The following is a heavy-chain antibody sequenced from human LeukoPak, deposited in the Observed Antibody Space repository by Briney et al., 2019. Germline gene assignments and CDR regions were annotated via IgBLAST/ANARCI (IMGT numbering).Heavy chain of an antibody. V-gene: IGHV4-34*01. CDR2: INNSGST. D-gene: IGHD2-2*01. CDR1: GGTFSGYY. CDR3: ARGEYCSSTSCYSMWWFDP. J-gene: IGHJ5*02. Sequence: SETLSLTCAVYGGTFSGYYWGWIRQPPGKGLEWVGEINNSGSTNYNPSLKSRVTIEVHTSKNQFSLKLSSVTAADTAVYYCARGEYCSSTSCYSMWWFDPGGQGTLVTVPS.